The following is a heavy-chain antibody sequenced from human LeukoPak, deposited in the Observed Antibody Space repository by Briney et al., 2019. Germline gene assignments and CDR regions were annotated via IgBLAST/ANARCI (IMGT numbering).Heavy chain of an antibody. D-gene: IGHD5-12*01. CDR2: ISSSGSTI. CDR1: GFTFSDYY. CDR3: ARDNEARRVVAKDY. Sequence: GGSLRLSRAASGFTFSDYYMSWIRQAPGKGLEWVSYISSSGSTIYYADSVKGRFTISRDNAKNSLYLQMNSLRAEDTAVYYCARDNEARRVVAKDYWGQGTLVTVSS. V-gene: IGHV3-11*01. J-gene: IGHJ4*02.